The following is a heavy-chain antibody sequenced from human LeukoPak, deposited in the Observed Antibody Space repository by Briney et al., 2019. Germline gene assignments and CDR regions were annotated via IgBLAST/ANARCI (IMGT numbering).Heavy chain of an antibody. Sequence: PGESLRLSCSASGFTFSGYAMLWVRQAPGKGLEHVSVVSSSGGSTYYPDSVKGRVTISRDNSKNTVYLQMTSLRAEDTAVYYTVKAFCDSWTGGADDFQIWRQGTMVTVSS. V-gene: IGHV3-64D*06. D-gene: IGHD3-9*01. CDR2: VSSSGGST. J-gene: IGHJ3*02. CDR3: VKAFCDSWTGGADDFQI. CDR1: GFTFSGYA.